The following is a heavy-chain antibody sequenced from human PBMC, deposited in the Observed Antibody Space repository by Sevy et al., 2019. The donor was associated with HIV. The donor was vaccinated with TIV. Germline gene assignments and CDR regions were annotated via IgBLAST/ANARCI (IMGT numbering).Heavy chain of an antibody. J-gene: IGHJ4*02. CDR3: ARAYCSGGRCYSLAY. CDR1: GYTFTTYR. Sequence: VSVKVSCKVSGYTFTTYRIFWVREAPGQGLESMGWISPHNGDTDYAQKFQGRVTLITDKSTSTAYMELRGLRSDDTAVYFCARAYCSGGRCYSLAYWGQGTLVTVSS. CDR2: ISPHNGDT. D-gene: IGHD2-15*01. V-gene: IGHV1-18*01.